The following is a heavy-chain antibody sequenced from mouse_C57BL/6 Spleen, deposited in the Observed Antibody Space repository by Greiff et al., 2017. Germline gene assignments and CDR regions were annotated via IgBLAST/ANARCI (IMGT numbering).Heavy chain of an antibody. CDR1: GYTFTDYY. Sequence: VQLQQSVPELVKPGASVKISCKASGYTFTDYYMNWVKQSHGKILEWIGDINPNNGGTSYNQKFKGKATLTVDKSSSTAYMELRSLTSEDSAVYYCARSYYYGSTHWYFDVWCTGTTVTVSS. CDR2: INPNNGGT. J-gene: IGHJ1*03. D-gene: IGHD1-1*01. V-gene: IGHV1-26*01. CDR3: ARSYYYGSTHWYFDV.